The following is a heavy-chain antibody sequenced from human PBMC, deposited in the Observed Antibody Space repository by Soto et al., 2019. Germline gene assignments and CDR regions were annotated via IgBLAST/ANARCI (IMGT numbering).Heavy chain of an antibody. CDR1: GFIFSSYA. J-gene: IGHJ4*02. CDR2: ISGSGGST. Sequence: EVQLLESGGGLVQPGGSLRLSCAASGFIFSSYAMSWVRQAPGKGLEWVSAISGSGGSTYYADSVKGRFTISRDNSKNTLYLQMNSLRSEHTAVYYCAKPASGSRGWFYYFDYWGQGTLVTVSS. D-gene: IGHD6-19*01. CDR3: AKPASGSRGWFYYFDY. V-gene: IGHV3-23*01.